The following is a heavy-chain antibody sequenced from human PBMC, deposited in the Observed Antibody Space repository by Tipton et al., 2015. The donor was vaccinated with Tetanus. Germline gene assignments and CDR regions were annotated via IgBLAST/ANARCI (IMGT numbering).Heavy chain of an antibody. V-gene: IGHV3-23*01. Sequence: SLRLSCAASGFTFSSYAMTWVRQAPGKGLEWVSAVTGSGASTYYADSVKGRFTISRDNSKNTLFLQMNSLRAEDTAVYYCARDFDYKADYWGQGTLVTVSS. D-gene: IGHD4-11*01. CDR2: VTGSGAST. J-gene: IGHJ4*02. CDR1: GFTFSSYA. CDR3: ARDFDYKADY.